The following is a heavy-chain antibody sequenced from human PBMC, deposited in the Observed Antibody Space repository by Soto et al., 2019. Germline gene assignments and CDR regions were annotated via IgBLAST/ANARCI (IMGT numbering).Heavy chain of an antibody. CDR1: GFTVSSNY. J-gene: IGHJ6*03. CDR2: IYSGGST. D-gene: IGHD3-3*01. V-gene: IGHV3-53*01. Sequence: GVSLRLSCAASGFTVSSNYMSWVRQAPGKGLEWVSVIYSGGSTYYADSVKGRFTISRDNSKNTLYLQMNSLRAEDTAVYYCARVSQMEGYYYMDVWGKGTTVTVSS. CDR3: ARVSQMEGYYYMDV.